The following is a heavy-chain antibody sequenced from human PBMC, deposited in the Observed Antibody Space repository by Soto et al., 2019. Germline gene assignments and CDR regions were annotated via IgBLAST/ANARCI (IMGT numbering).Heavy chain of an antibody. D-gene: IGHD3-22*01. J-gene: IGHJ4*02. V-gene: IGHV4-31*03. Sequence: QVQLQESGPGLVKPSQTLSLTCTVSGASISSGGYYWSWIRQDPGKGLEWLGYLYYSGVTYYNPSLKSRVTISVDTSKNQFSLKLNSVTVADTAVYYCARVGRYYDSGVWGGYFEYWGQGTLVTVTS. CDR1: GASISSGGYY. CDR3: ARVGRYYDSGVWGGYFEY. CDR2: LYYSGVT.